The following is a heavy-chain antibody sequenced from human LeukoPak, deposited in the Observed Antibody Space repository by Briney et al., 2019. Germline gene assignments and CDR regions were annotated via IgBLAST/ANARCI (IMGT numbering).Heavy chain of an antibody. Sequence: PSETLSLTCTVSGGSVNSGSSYWSWIRQPPGKGLEWIGCISYSGSTIYNPSLRSRVTMSLDTSKNQFSLTLSSVTAADTAVYFCATRRVGATFDYWGQGTLVTVSS. CDR3: ATRRVGATFDY. CDR2: ISYSGST. CDR1: GGSVNSGSSY. V-gene: IGHV4-61*01. J-gene: IGHJ4*02. D-gene: IGHD1-26*01.